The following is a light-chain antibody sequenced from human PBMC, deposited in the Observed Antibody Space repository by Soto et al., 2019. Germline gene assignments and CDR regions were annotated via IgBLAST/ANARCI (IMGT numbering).Light chain of an antibody. CDR2: GIS. J-gene: IGKJ2*01. V-gene: IGKV3-20*01. Sequence: ESVLTQSPGTLSLSPGERATLSCRASQSVSNRYFAWYQQKPGLAPRLLNYGISSRATGIPDRFSGSGSGTDFTLTISRLEPEDFVVYYCQQYSTLPHTFGQVTKLEVK. CDR3: QQYSTLPHT. CDR1: QSVSNRY.